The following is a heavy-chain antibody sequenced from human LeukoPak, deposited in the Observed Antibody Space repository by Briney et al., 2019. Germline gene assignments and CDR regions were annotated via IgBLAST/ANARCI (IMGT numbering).Heavy chain of an antibody. D-gene: IGHD3-10*01. J-gene: IGHJ4*02. CDR2: IYPDDSDT. CDR3: AIFGDKYGSGSYGDS. CDR1: GYTFSNYW. Sequence: GESLKISCKGFGYTFSNYWIGWVRPMPGKGLEWMGIIYPDDSDTRYSPSFQGQVTISADKSITTAFLQWSSLKASDTAMYYCAIFGDKYGSGSYGDSWGQGTLVTVSS. V-gene: IGHV5-51*01.